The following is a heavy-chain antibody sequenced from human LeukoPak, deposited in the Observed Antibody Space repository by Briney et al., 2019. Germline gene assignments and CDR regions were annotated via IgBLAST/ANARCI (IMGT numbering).Heavy chain of an antibody. CDR3: ARVRSRKTYYYGSGGAAFDI. CDR2: ISGYNGKT. CDR1: GYKFIDFG. J-gene: IGHJ3*02. V-gene: IGHV1-18*01. D-gene: IGHD3-10*01. Sequence: ASVKVSCKASGYKFIDFGITWVRQAPGQGLEWMGWISGYNGKTNYAQKFQGRVTMTTDTSTSTVYLELSSLRSEDTAVYYCARVRSRKTYYYGSGGAAFDIWGQGTMVTVSS.